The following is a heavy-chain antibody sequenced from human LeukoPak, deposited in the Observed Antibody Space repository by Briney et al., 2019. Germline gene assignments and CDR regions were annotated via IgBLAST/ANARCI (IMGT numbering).Heavy chain of an antibody. Sequence: NHGESLKISCKSSGYSFTSYWIGWVRQMPGKGLEWMGIIYPGDSDTRYSPSFQGQVTISADKSISTAYLQWSSLKASDTAMYYCARHGGYSYGYFSYFDYWGQGTLVTVSS. D-gene: IGHD5-18*01. CDR3: ARHGGYSYGYFSYFDY. CDR2: IYPGDSDT. V-gene: IGHV5-51*01. CDR1: GYSFTSYW. J-gene: IGHJ4*02.